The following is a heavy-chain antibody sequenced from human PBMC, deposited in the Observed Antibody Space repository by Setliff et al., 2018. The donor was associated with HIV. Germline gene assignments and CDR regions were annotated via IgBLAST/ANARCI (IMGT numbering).Heavy chain of an antibody. V-gene: IGHV4-38-2*01. J-gene: IGHJ5*01. CDR3: AKHGFERKSPYNWFDS. CDR2: IYHSGST. CDR1: GYSISSGYY. D-gene: IGHD3-16*01. Sequence: PSETLSLTCAVSGYSISSGYYWGWIRQPPGRGLEWIGNIYHSGSTYYNASLKSRVTISVDTSKNQLSLKLTSVTAADTAVYYCAKHGFERKSPYNWFDSWGQGTLVTVSS.